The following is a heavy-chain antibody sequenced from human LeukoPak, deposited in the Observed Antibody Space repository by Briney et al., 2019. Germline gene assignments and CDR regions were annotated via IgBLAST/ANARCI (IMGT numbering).Heavy chain of an antibody. CDR1: GFTFSHYE. V-gene: IGHV3-48*03. CDR3: ATTTLLNAFDI. D-gene: IGHD3-16*01. CDR2: ISNSGTTI. J-gene: IGHJ3*02. Sequence: GGSLRLSCAASGFTFSHYEMNWVRQAPGKGLEWVSNISNSGTTIHYADSVKGRFTVSRDNAKNSLYLQMNSLRAEDTALYYCATTTLLNAFDIWGQGTMVTVSS.